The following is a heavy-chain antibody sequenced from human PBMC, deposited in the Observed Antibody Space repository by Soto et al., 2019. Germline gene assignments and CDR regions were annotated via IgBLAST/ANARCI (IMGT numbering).Heavy chain of an antibody. Sequence: SETLSLTCTVSGGSISSGGYYWSWIRQHPGKGLEWIGYIYYSGSTYYNPSLKSRVTISVDTSKNQFSLKLSSVTAADTAVYYCARDGRTRFGESWFDPWGQGTLVTVS. CDR3: ARDGRTRFGESWFDP. D-gene: IGHD3-10*01. V-gene: IGHV4-31*03. CDR2: IYYSGST. CDR1: GGSISSGGYY. J-gene: IGHJ5*02.